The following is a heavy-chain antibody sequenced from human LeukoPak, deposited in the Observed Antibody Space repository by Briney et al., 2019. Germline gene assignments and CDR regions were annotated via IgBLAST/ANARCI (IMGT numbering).Heavy chain of an antibody. V-gene: IGHV1-2*02. Sequence: ASVKVSCKASGHTFTGYYMHWVRQAPGQGLEWIGWINPNSGGTNYAQKFQGRVTMTRDTSISTAYMELSRLRSDDTAVYYCARAAVVATILDYYYYGMDVWGQGPTVTVSS. CDR1: GHTFTGYY. J-gene: IGHJ6*02. CDR2: INPNSGGT. CDR3: ARAAVVATILDYYYYGMDV. D-gene: IGHD5-12*01.